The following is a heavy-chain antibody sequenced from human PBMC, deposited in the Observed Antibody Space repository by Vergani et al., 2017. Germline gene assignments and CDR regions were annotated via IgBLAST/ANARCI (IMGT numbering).Heavy chain of an antibody. V-gene: IGHV3-30-3*01. D-gene: IGHD1-26*01. CDR3: ARDRIVGATPDAFDI. Sequence: QVQLVESGGGVVQPGRSLRLSCAASGFTFSSYAMHWVRQAPGKGLEWVAVISYDGSNKYYADSVKGRFTISRDNSKNTLYLQMNSLRAEDTAVYYCARDRIVGATPDAFDIWGQGTMVTVSS. J-gene: IGHJ3*02. CDR2: ISYDGSNK. CDR1: GFTFSSYA.